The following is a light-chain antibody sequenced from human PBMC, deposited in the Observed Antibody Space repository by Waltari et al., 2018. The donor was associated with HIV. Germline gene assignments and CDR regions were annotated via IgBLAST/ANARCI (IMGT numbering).Light chain of an antibody. CDR1: ESVSSW. Sequence: DIQMTQSPSTLSASVGDRVTITCRASESVSSWLAWYQQKPGKAPKLLIYKASSLESGVPSRFSGSGSGTEFTRTISSLQPDDFATYYCQQYNTFSATFGQGTKVESK. CDR3: QQYNTFSAT. V-gene: IGKV1-5*03. J-gene: IGKJ1*01. CDR2: KAS.